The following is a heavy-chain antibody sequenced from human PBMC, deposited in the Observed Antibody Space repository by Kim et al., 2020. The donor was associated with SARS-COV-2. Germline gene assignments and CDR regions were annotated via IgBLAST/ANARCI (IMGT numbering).Heavy chain of an antibody. D-gene: IGHD3-16*01. J-gene: IGHJ3*01. Sequence: GGSLRLSCAASGFTFNTFAIHWVRQPSGKVLEWVGRIRSKANGYTTAYAASVKGRFTVSRDDSKTTAYLHMKSLKAEDTAVYYCARRGGSDAFDVWGRGTMVIVSA. CDR3: ARRGGSDAFDV. CDR2: IRSKANGYTT. V-gene: IGHV3-73*01. CDR1: GFTFNTFA.